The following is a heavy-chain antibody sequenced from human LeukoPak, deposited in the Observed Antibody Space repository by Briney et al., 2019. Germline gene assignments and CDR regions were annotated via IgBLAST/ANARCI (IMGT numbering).Heavy chain of an antibody. V-gene: IGHV3-23*01. J-gene: IGHJ4*02. D-gene: IGHD3-9*01. CDR3: AKDVVDYDILTGYPSFDY. Sequence: GGSLRLSCAASGFTFSSYAMSWVRQAPGKGLEWVSAISGSGGSTYYADSVKGRFTISRDNSKNTLYLQMNSLRAEDTAVYYCAKDVVDYDILTGYPSFDYWGQGTLVTVSS. CDR2: ISGSGGST. CDR1: GFTFSSYA.